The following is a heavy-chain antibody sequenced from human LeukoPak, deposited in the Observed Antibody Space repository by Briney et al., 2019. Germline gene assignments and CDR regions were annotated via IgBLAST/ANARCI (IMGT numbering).Heavy chain of an antibody. CDR3: ARTSSSGWPSYFRH. D-gene: IGHD6-19*01. CDR2: IYYSGST. J-gene: IGHJ1*01. CDR1: GGSISSSSYY. V-gene: IGHV4-39*01. Sequence: SETLSLTCTVSGGSISSSSYYWGWIRQPPGKGLEWIGSIYYSGSTYYNPSLKSRVTISVDTSKNPFSLKLSTVTAADTAVYYCARTSSSGWPSYFRHWGQGTLVTVSS.